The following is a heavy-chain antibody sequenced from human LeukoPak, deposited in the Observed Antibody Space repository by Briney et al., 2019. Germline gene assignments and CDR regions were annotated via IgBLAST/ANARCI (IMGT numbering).Heavy chain of an antibody. D-gene: IGHD5-12*01. V-gene: IGHV1-8*03. CDR2: MNPNSGNT. CDR3: AIGIYSGYDYIHY. CDR1: GYTFTSYD. J-gene: IGHJ4*02. Sequence: GASVKVSCKASGYTFTSYDINWVRQATGQGLEWMGWMNPNSGNTGYAQKFQGRVTITRNTSISTAYMELSSLRSEDTAVYYCAIGIYSGYDYIHYWGQGTLVTVSS.